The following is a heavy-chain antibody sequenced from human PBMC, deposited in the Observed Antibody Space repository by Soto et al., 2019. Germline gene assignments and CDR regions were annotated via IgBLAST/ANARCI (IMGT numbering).Heavy chain of an antibody. CDR1: GYKITTFC. CDR3: ARPASGGSRDAFDV. V-gene: IGHV5-10-1*01. D-gene: IGHD2-15*01. CDR2: IDPTDSFT. Sequence: RGESLKISCKSSGYKITTFCLNWVLQTPGKGLEWLGRIDPTDSFTNYSPPFEGHVTISVDRSISTAYLQWNSLQASDTAIYYCARPASGGSRDAFDVWGQGTTVTVSS. J-gene: IGHJ3*01.